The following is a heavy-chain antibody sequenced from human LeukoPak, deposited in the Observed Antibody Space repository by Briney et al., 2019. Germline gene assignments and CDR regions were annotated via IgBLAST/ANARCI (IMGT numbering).Heavy chain of an antibody. V-gene: IGHV3-33*01. J-gene: IGHJ4*02. D-gene: IGHD2-2*01. CDR2: IWSDGSNT. CDR1: GLTFSSYG. Sequence: GGSLRLSCAASGLTFSSYGMHWVRQAPGKGLEWVAAIWSDGSNTYYADSVKGRFTISRDNSKNTLYLQMNSLRAEDTAVYFCARDVCSSTSCSFGYWGQGTLVTVSS. CDR3: ARDVCSSTSCSFGY.